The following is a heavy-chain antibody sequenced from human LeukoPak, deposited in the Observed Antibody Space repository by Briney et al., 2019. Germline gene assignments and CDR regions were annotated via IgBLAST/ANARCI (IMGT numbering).Heavy chain of an antibody. CDR1: GFTLSSYA. CDR2: VSGSGGDT. J-gene: IGHJ4*02. V-gene: IGHV3-23*01. Sequence: GGSLRLSCAASGFTLSSYAMSWVRQAPGEGLEWVSAVSGSGGDTYYADSVKGRFTISRDNSKNTLYLQMNSLRAEDTAVYYCAKQDGAMVRGVYPLDYWGQGTLVTVSS. CDR3: AKQDGAMVRGVYPLDY. D-gene: IGHD3-10*01.